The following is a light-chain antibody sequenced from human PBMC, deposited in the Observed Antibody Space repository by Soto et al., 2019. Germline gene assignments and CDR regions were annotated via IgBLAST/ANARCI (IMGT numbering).Light chain of an antibody. J-gene: IGKJ2*01. CDR2: KAS. Sequence: DIQMTQSPSTLSASVGDRVTITCRASQTVSSWLAWYQQKPGKAPKLLIYKASTLESGVPSRFSGSGSGTEFTLIISSLQPDDFATYYGQQSNSYPYTFGQGTKLEIK. V-gene: IGKV1-5*03. CDR3: QQSNSYPYT. CDR1: QTVSSW.